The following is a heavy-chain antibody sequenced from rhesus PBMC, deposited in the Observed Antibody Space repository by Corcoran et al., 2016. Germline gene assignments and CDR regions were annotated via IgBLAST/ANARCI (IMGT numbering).Heavy chain of an antibody. D-gene: IGHD4-17*01. V-gene: IGHV4-65*02. Sequence: QVQLQESGPGLVKPSETLSLPCAVSGGTITSSSWWTWIRQSPGKGLEWIGNIGGTSRSTYYNPSLKSRVTISKDTSKNQFSLRLSSVTAADTAVYYCARRVGGNYYFDCWGQGVLVTVSS. CDR2: IGGTSRST. CDR1: GGTITSSSW. J-gene: IGHJ4*01. CDR3: ARRVGGNYYFDC.